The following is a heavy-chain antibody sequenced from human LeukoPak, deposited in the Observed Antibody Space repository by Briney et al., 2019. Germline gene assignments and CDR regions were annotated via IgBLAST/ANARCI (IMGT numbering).Heavy chain of an antibody. CDR1: GFTFSSYW. Sequence: GGSLRLSCAASGFTFSSYWMHWVRQAPGKGLVWVSRINSDGSSTSYADSVKGRFTISRDNAKNTLYLQLNSLRAEDTAVYYCARDRYYYYYYYMDVWGKGTTVTVSS. V-gene: IGHV3-74*01. CDR2: INSDGSST. CDR3: ARDRYYYYYYYMDV. J-gene: IGHJ6*03.